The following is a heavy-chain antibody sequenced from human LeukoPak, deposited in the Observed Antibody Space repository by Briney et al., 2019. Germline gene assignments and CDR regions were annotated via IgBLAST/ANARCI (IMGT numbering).Heavy chain of an antibody. CDR3: ARHTYDSSGFLDY. Sequence: SETLSLTCAVYGGSFSGYYWSWIRQPPGKGLEWIGEINHSGSTNYNPSLKSRVTISVDTSKNQFSLKLSSLTAADTAVYYCARHTYDSSGFLDYWGQGTLVTVSS. J-gene: IGHJ4*02. CDR2: INHSGST. CDR1: GGSFSGYY. V-gene: IGHV4-34*01. D-gene: IGHD3-22*01.